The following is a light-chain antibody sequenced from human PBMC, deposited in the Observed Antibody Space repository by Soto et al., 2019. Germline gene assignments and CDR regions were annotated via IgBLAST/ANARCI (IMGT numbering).Light chain of an antibody. CDR3: SSYAGNKLL. CDR1: SSDVGGYNY. Sequence: QSALTQPASVSGSPGQSITFSCTGTSSDVGGYNYVSWYQQHPGTAPKLMIYDVTKRPSGVPDRFSGSKSGNTASLTVSGLRAEDEADYYCSSYAGNKLLFGGGTQLTVL. V-gene: IGLV2-8*01. J-gene: IGLJ2*01. CDR2: DVT.